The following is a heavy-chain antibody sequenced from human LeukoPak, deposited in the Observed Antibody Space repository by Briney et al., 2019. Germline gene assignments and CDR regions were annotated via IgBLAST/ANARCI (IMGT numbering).Heavy chain of an antibody. CDR1: GGSISSSSYY. Sequence: SETLSLTCTVSGGSISSSSYYWGWIRQPPGKGLEWIGSIYYSGSTYYNPSLKSRVTISVDTSKNQFSLKLSSVTAADTAVYYCARERYSSSSKDGYYYYMDVWGKGTTVTVSS. CDR3: ARERYSSSSKDGYYYYMDV. D-gene: IGHD6-6*01. CDR2: IYYSGST. V-gene: IGHV4-39*07. J-gene: IGHJ6*03.